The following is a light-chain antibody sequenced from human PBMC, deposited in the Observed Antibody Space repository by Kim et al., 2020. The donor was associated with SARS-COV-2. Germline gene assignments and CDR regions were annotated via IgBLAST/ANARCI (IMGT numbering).Light chain of an antibody. J-gene: IGKJ4*01. CDR3: QQRSNWPPRIT. V-gene: IGKV3-11*01. Sequence: EIVLTQSPAPLSLSPGERATLSCRASQSVSSYLAWYQQKPGQAPRLLIYDASNRATGIPARFSGSGSGTDFTLTISSLEPEDFAVYYCQQRSNWPPRITFGGGTKVDIK. CDR1: QSVSSY. CDR2: DAS.